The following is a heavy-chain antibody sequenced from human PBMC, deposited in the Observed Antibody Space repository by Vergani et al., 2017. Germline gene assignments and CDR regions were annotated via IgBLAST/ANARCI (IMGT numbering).Heavy chain of an antibody. CDR2: ITPGGST. CDR1: GYTFTNHH. J-gene: IGHJ4*02. CDR3: ARTSSISGSYYNGEWDY. Sequence: VQLVQSGAEVRKPGASVTVSCKTSGYTFTNHHLHWVRQAPGQGLEWMGIITPGGSTDYGPKFQGRATMTRDTSTRTVYMDLTGLRSDDTAMYYCARTSSISGSYYNGEWDYWGQGSLVVVSS. D-gene: IGHD3-10*01. V-gene: IGHV1-46*03.